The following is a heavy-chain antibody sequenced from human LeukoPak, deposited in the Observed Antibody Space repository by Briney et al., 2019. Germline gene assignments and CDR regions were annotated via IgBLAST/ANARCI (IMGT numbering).Heavy chain of an antibody. J-gene: IGHJ4*02. CDR1: GFTFSSYS. CDR3: ATVRATFYSSSWYLPE. D-gene: IGHD6-13*01. V-gene: IGHV3-48*04. Sequence: GGSLGLSCAASGFTFSSYSMNWVRQAPGKGLEWVSYISSSSSTIYYTDSVKGRFTISRDNAKNSLYLQMNSLRAEDTAVYYCATVRATFYSSSWYLPEWGQGTLVTVSS. CDR2: ISSSSSTI.